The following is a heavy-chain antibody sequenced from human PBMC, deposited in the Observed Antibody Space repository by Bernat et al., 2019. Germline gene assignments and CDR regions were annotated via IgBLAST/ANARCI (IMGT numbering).Heavy chain of an antibody. CDR1: GFTFSSYG. CDR3: AKGALVYYGDYAFDY. D-gene: IGHD4-17*01. V-gene: IGHV3-30*18. CDR2: ISYDGSNK. Sequence: QVQLVESGGGVVQPGRSLRLSCAASGFTFSSYGMHWVRQAPGKGLEWVAVISYDGSNKYYADSVKGRFTISRDNSKNTLYLQMNSLRAEDTAVYYCAKGALVYYGDYAFDYWGQGTLVTVSS. J-gene: IGHJ4*02.